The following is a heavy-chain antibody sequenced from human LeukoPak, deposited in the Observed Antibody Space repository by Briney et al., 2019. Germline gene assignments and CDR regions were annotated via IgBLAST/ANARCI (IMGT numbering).Heavy chain of an antibody. Sequence: PGGSQSLSCAASGFTFSSYAMSWIRQAPGKGLEWVSAISGSGGSTYYADSVKGRFTISRDNSKNTLYLQMNSLRAEDTAVYYCARDRLTGMDVWGQGTTVTVSS. V-gene: IGHV3-23*01. CDR1: GFTFSSYA. CDR3: ARDRLTGMDV. CDR2: ISGSGGST. D-gene: IGHD3-9*01. J-gene: IGHJ6*02.